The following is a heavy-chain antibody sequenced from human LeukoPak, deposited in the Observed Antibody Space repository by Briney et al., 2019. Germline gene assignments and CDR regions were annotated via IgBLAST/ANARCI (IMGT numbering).Heavy chain of an antibody. Sequence: SVKVSCKASGGTFSSYAISWVRQAPGQGLEWMGGIIPIFGTANYAQKFQGRVTITADKSTSTAYMELSSLRSEDTAVYYCARAPRVRGVIHYYYGMDVWGKGTTVTVSP. D-gene: IGHD3-10*01. CDR2: IIPIFGTA. CDR3: ARAPRVRGVIHYYYGMDV. CDR1: GGTFSSYA. J-gene: IGHJ6*04. V-gene: IGHV1-69*06.